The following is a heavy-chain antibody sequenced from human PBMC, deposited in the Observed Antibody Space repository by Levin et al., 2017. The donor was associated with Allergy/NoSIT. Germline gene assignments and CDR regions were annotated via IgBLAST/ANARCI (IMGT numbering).Heavy chain of an antibody. Sequence: GASVKVSCAASRFTFSNYAMSWVRQAPGKGLEWVSAIRDGGRYTYYADSVKGRFTISRDNSKNTLYLQMNTLRAEDTAVYYCARFARPAGVYDSSDFFDIWGQGTMVTDSS. J-gene: IGHJ3*02. V-gene: IGHV3-23*01. D-gene: IGHD3-22*01. CDR3: ARFARPAGVYDSSDFFDI. CDR2: IRDGGRYT. CDR1: RFTFSNYA.